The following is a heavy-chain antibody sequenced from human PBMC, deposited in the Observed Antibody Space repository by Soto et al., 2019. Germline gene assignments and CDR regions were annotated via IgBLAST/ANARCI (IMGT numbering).Heavy chain of an antibody. CDR1: GYTFISYG. Sequence: QVLLEQSGAEVKRAGASVKVSCKASGYTFISYGIAWVRQAPGQGLEWMGRISTYNGNTKYAQKFQDRVTMSTDTDTSTAAMDVKSLRTNGTATYNCASARYSTSWIGILATVVHGVEIDYWGQVTLVTVSS. D-gene: IGHD6-13*01. V-gene: IGHV1-18*01. J-gene: IGHJ4*02. CDR3: ASARYSTSWIGILATVVHGVEIDY. CDR2: ISTYNGNT.